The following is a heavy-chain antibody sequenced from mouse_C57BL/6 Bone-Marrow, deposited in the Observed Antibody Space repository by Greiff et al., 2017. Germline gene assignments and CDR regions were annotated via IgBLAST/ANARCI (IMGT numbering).Heavy chain of an antibody. CDR2: IWSGGST. J-gene: IGHJ4*01. CDR3: ARRDYGSSYDYAMDY. D-gene: IGHD1-1*01. CDR1: GFSLTSYG. Sequence: VKLVESGPGLVQPSQSLSITCTVSGFSLTSYGVHWVRQSPGKGLEWLGVIWSGGSTDYNAAFISRLSISKDNSKSQVFFKMNRLQADDTAIYYCARRDYGSSYDYAMDYWGQGTSVTVSS. V-gene: IGHV2-2*01.